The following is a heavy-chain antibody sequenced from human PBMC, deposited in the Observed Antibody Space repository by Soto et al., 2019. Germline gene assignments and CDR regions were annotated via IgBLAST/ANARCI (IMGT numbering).Heavy chain of an antibody. V-gene: IGHV1-8*01. Sequence: SVKVSSKASGYTFTSYALNSVRQATGQGLEWMGWMNPNSGNTGYAQKFQGRVTMTRNTSISTAYMELSSLRSEDTAVYYCARALWFGELVVYWGQGTLVTVSS. CDR2: MNPNSGNT. D-gene: IGHD3-10*01. J-gene: IGHJ4*02. CDR3: ARALWFGELVVY. CDR1: GYTFTSYA.